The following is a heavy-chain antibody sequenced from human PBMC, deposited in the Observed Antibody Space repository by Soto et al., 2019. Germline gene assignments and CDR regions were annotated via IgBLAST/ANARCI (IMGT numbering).Heavy chain of an antibody. V-gene: IGHV5-10-1*01. Sequence: GESLKISCKGSGYSFTSYWISWVRQMPGKGLEWMGRIDPSDSYTNYSPSFQGHVTISADKSISTAYLQWSSLKASDTAMYYCASWAAAGKVYYYYGMDVWGQGTTVTVS. D-gene: IGHD6-13*01. CDR2: IDPSDSYT. CDR3: ASWAAAGKVYYYYGMDV. J-gene: IGHJ6*02. CDR1: GYSFTSYW.